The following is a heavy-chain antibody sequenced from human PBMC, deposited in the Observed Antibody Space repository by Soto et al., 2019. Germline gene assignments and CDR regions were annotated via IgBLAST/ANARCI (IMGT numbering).Heavy chain of an antibody. CDR3: ARSSSGWFAQDY. CDR1: GGTFSSYT. V-gene: IGHV1-69*02. Sequence: SVKVSCKASGGTFSSYTISWVRQAPGQGLEWMGRIIPILGIANYAQKFQGRVTITADKSTSTAYMELSSLRSEDTAVYYCARSSSGWFAQDYWGQGTLVTVSS. CDR2: IIPILGIA. D-gene: IGHD6-19*01. J-gene: IGHJ4*02.